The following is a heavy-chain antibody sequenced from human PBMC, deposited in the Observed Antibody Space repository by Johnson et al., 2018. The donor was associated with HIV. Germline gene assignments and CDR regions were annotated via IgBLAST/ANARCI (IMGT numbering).Heavy chain of an antibody. J-gene: IGHJ3*02. CDR2: IYSGGST. CDR1: GFSVSSNY. CDR3: ARAEGEYDAFDI. D-gene: IGHD2/OR15-2a*01. Sequence: DVQLVESGGGLVQPGGSLRLSCAASGFSVSSNYMTWVRQAPGQGLEWVSVIYSGGSTYYADSVKGRFTISRDNSKNTLYLQMNSLRAEDTAVYYCARAEGEYDAFDIWGQGTMVTVSS. V-gene: IGHV3-66*02.